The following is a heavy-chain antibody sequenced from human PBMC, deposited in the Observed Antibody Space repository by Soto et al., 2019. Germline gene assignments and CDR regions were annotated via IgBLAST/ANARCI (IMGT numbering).Heavy chain of an antibody. CDR2: IIPIFGTA. J-gene: IGHJ5*02. CDR3: ARVGGYCGGDCYSEHWFDP. Sequence: ASVKVSCKASGGTFSSYAISWVRQAPGQGLEWMGGIIPIFGTANYAQKFQGRVTITADESTSTAYMELSSLRSEDTAVYYCARVGGYCGGDCYSEHWFDPWGQGTLVTLSS. V-gene: IGHV1-69*13. CDR1: GGTFSSYA. D-gene: IGHD2-21*02.